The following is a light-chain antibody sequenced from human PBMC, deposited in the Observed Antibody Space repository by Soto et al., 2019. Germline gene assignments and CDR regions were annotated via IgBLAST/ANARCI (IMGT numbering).Light chain of an antibody. J-gene: IGLJ2*01. CDR3: SSYTGNNNLVV. Sequence: QSALTQPASVSGSPGQSITISCTGSSSDIGGYNYVSWYQQYLGKAPKLMIYEVTNRPSGVSNRFSGSKSGNTASLTISGLQAEDEADYYCSSYTGNNNLVVFGGGTKLTVL. CDR2: EVT. CDR1: SSDIGGYNY. V-gene: IGLV2-14*01.